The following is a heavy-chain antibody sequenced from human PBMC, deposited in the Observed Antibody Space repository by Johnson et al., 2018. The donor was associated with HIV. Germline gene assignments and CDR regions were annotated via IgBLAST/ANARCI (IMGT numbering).Heavy chain of an antibody. J-gene: IGHJ3*02. Sequence: VKLVESGGGLVQPGGSLRLSCAASGFTFGSYDMHWVRQATGKGLEWVSGIGTAGDTYYPGSVKGRFTISRENAKNSLYLQMNRLRAGDTAVYYCATRTQDKGAFDILGQGTMVTVSS. V-gene: IGHV3-13*01. CDR3: ATRTQDKGAFDI. CDR2: IGTAGDT. CDR1: GFTFGSYD.